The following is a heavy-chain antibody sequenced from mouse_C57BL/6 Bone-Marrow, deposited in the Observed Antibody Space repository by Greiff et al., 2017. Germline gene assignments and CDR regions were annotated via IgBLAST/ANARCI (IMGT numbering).Heavy chain of an antibody. J-gene: IGHJ4*01. D-gene: IGHD1-1*01. V-gene: IGHV1-39*01. CDR1: GFSFTNYN. Sequence: SGPELVKPGASAKLSCKASGFSFTNYNLNWVKQSNGKSLEWIGVLNPNYGTTSYTQKFKGKATLPVDQSSSTAYMQLNSLTSEDSAVYYCARIPLNYYGSSVYCDMDYWGQGTSVTVSS. CDR3: ARIPLNYYGSSVYCDMDY. CDR2: LNPNYGTT.